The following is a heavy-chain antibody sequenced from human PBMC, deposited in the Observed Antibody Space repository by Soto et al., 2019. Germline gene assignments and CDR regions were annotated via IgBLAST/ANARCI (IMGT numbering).Heavy chain of an antibody. CDR2: ISSSGSTI. J-gene: IGHJ5*02. CDR3: ARGLSIVVVPAAIPWFDP. Sequence: GSLRLSCAASGFTFSDYYMSWIRQAPGKGLEWVSYISSSGSTIYYADSVKGRFTISRDNAKNSLYLQMNSLRAEDTAVYYCARGLSIVVVPAAIPWFDPWGQGTLVTVSS. CDR1: GFTFSDYY. V-gene: IGHV3-11*01. D-gene: IGHD2-2*01.